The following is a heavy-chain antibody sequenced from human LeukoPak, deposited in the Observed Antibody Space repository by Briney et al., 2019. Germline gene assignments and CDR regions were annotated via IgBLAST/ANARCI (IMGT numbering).Heavy chain of an antibody. Sequence: ASVKVSCKVSGYTLTELSMHWVRQAPGKGLEWMGGFDPEDGETIYAQKFQGRVTMTEDTSTDTAYMELSSLRSEDTAVYYCATGSSERDYYDSGTYYLGDSWGQGTVVTVSS. J-gene: IGHJ4*02. CDR3: ATGSSERDYYDSGTYYLGDS. D-gene: IGHD3-10*01. V-gene: IGHV1-24*01. CDR2: FDPEDGET. CDR1: GYTLTELS.